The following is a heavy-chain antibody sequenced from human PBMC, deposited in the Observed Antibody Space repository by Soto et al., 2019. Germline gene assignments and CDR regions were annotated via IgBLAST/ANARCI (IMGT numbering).Heavy chain of an antibody. CDR3: AKARIAVVLPPLDY. CDR1: GFTFSNAW. J-gene: IGHJ4*02. Sequence: EVQLVESGGGLVKPGGSLRLSCAASGFTFSNAWMSWVRQAPGKGLEWVGRIKSKADGGTTDYAAPVKGRFTISRDNSKNTLYLQMNSLRAEDTAVYYCAKARIAVVLPPLDYWGQGTLVTVSS. CDR2: IKSKADGGTT. D-gene: IGHD3-22*01. V-gene: IGHV3-15*01.